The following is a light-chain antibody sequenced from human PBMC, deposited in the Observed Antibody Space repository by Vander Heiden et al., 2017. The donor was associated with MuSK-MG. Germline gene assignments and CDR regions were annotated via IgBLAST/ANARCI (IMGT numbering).Light chain of an antibody. Sequence: EVVLTQSPGTLSVSPGGRATLSCRASQTITSNNLAWYQQRPGRAPRLIIYGASRRATGIPERFSGGGSGTDFTLTISRLESEDFAVYYCQQDNYSPSTFGGGTKVDVK. V-gene: IGKV3-20*01. CDR3: QQDNYSPST. CDR1: QTITSNN. J-gene: IGKJ4*01. CDR2: GAS.